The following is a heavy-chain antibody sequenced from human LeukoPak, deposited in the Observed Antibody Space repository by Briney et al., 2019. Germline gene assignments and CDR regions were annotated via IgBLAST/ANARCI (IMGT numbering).Heavy chain of an antibody. V-gene: IGHV4-30-4*07. Sequence: SETLSLTCSVSGASINSGGYSWIWIRQPPGKGLEWIGHIYYSGSTYYNPSLQSRLIISLDSSRKQISLNLMSVTAADTAVYYCARAEWGYCSGGSCYSGNNWFDPWGQGTLVTVSS. CDR1: GASINSGGYS. CDR3: ARAEWGYCSGGSCYSGNNWFDP. J-gene: IGHJ5*02. D-gene: IGHD2-15*01. CDR2: IYYSGST.